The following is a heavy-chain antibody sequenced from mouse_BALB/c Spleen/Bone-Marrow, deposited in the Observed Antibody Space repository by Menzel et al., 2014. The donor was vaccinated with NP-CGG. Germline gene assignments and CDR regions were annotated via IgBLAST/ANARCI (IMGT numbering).Heavy chain of an antibody. CDR1: GFTFSSYA. J-gene: IGHJ2*01. CDR2: ISSGGSYT. V-gene: IGHV5-9-4*01. CDR3: ARGGNYLDY. Sequence: EVQRVESGGGLVKPGGSLKLSCAASGFTFSSYAMSWVRQSPERRLEGVAEISSGGSYTYYPDTVTGRFTTSRDNAKNTLYLEMSSLRSEDTAMYYCARGGNYLDYWGQGTTLTVSS.